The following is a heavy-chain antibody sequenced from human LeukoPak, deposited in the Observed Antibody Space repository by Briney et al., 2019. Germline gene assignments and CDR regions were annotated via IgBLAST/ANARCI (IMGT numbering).Heavy chain of an antibody. CDR2: ISYDGSNK. V-gene: IGHV3-30*18. Sequence: GGSLRLSCAASGFTFSSYGMHWVRQAPGKGLEWVAVISYDGSNKYYADSVKGRFTISRDNSKNTLYLQMNSLRAEDTAVYYCAKDGVRVGWLSYYFDYWGQGTLVTVSS. J-gene: IGHJ4*02. D-gene: IGHD3-9*01. CDR3: AKDGVRVGWLSYYFDY. CDR1: GFTFSSYG.